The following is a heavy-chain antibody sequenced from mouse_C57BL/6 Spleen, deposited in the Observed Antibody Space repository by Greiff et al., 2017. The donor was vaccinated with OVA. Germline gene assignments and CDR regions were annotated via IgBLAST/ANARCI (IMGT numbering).Heavy chain of an antibody. V-gene: IGHV5-17*01. CDR2: ISSGSSTI. CDR3: ARIYSNSFFDY. D-gene: IGHD2-5*01. Sequence: EVKLVESGGGLVKPGGSLKLSCAASGFTFSDYGMHWVRQAPEKGLEWVAYISSGSSTIYYADKVKGRFTISRDNAKNTLFLQMTSLRSEDTAMYYCARIYSNSFFDYWGQGTTLTVSS. J-gene: IGHJ2*01. CDR1: GFTFSDYG.